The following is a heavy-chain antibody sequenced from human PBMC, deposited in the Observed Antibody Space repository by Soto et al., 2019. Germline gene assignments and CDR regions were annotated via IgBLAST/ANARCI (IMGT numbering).Heavy chain of an antibody. CDR1: GGSISSYY. CDR2: IYYSGST. J-gene: IGHJ4*02. Sequence: SETLSLTCTVSGGSISSYYWSWIRQPPGKGLEWIGYIYYSGSTNYNPSLKSRVTISVDTSKNQFSLKLSSVTAADTAVYYCARSYGSSIDYRGQGTLVTVSS. CDR3: ARSYGSSIDY. V-gene: IGHV4-59*08. D-gene: IGHD5-18*01.